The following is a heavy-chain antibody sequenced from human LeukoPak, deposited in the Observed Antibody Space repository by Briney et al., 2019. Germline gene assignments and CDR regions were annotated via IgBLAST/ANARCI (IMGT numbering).Heavy chain of an antibody. CDR3: AREGGFCFGDTCRFFDF. CDR1: GFTFSSYG. V-gene: IGHV3-33*01. J-gene: IGHJ4*02. CDR2: IWYDGSNK. D-gene: IGHD2-15*01. Sequence: GGSLRLSCAASGFTFSSYGMHWVRQAPGKGLEWVAVIWYDGSNKYYADSVKGRFTISRDNSKNTLYLQMNSLRAEDTAVYYCAREGGFCFGDTCRFFDFWGQGTLVTVSS.